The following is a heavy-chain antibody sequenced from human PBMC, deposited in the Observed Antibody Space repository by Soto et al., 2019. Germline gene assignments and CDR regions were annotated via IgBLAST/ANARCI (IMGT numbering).Heavy chain of an antibody. CDR2: INPHSGGT. Sequence: QVRLVQSGAEMKKPGASVKVSCRTSGYTFTGYHIHWVRQAPGQGLEWMGWINPHSGGTKYAQEFRGRVTMTRDTSISTAYMEVNSLRSDDTAVYYCARGCSGGTCFLFDIWGQGTLVTVTS. CDR1: GYTFTGYH. CDR3: ARGCSGGTCFLFDI. V-gene: IGHV1-2*02. J-gene: IGHJ5*02. D-gene: IGHD2-15*01.